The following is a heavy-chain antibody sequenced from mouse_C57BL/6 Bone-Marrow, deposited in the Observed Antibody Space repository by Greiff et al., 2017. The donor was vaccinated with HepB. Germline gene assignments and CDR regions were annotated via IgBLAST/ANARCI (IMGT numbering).Heavy chain of an antibody. Sequence: VQVVESGPGLVQPSQSLSITCTVSGFSLTSYGVHWVRQSPGKGLEWLGVIWRGGSTDYNAAFMSRLSITKDNSKSQVFFKMNSLQADDTAIYYCAKSGITTVVATGEAMDYWGQGTSVTFSS. V-gene: IGHV2-5*01. J-gene: IGHJ4*01. CDR1: GFSLTSYG. CDR2: IWRGGST. D-gene: IGHD1-1*01. CDR3: AKSGITTVVATGEAMDY.